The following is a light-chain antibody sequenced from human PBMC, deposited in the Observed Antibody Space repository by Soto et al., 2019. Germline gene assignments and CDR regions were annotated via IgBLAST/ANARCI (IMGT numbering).Light chain of an antibody. CDR3: ISHVGHSNV. V-gene: IGLV2-8*01. CDR2: DVS. J-gene: IGLJ1*01. CDR1: SSDGGGSDY. Sequence: QSALTQPPSASGSPGQSVTNSCTGTSSDGGGSDYVSWYQHHPGKAPKLMIYDVSKRPSGVPDRFSGSKSGNMASLTVSGLQAEDEADYYCISHVGHSNVFGTGTKLTVL.